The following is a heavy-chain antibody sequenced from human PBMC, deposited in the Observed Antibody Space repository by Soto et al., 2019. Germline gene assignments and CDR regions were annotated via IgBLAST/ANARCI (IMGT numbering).Heavy chain of an antibody. D-gene: IGHD3-3*01. Sequence: PGGSLRLSCAAARVTFSSYAMSWVRQAPGKGLEWVSAISGSGGSTYYADSVKGRFTISRDNSKNTLNLQMNSLRAEDTAVYYCANPRVWSGYSYFDYWGQGTLVTVSS. V-gene: IGHV3-23*01. CDR2: ISGSGGST. J-gene: IGHJ4*02. CDR1: RVTFSSYA. CDR3: ANPRVWSGYSYFDY.